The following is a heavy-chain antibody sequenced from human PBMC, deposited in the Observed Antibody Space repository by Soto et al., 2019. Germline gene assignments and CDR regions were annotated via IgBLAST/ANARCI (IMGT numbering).Heavy chain of an antibody. J-gene: IGHJ3*02. CDR3: ARVCSGGSCYRAFDI. V-gene: IGHV4-59*01. D-gene: IGHD2-15*01. CDR1: GGSISSYY. CDR2: IYYSGST. Sequence: QVQLQESGPGLVKPSETLSLTCTVSGGSISSYYWSWIRQPPGKGLEWIGYIYYSGSTNYNPSLKSRVTISVDTSKNQFSLKLSFVTAADTAVYYCARVCSGGSCYRAFDIWGQGTMVTVSS.